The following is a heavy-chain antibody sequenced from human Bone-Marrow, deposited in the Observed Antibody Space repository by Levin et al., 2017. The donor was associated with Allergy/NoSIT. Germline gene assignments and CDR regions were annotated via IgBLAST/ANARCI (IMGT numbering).Heavy chain of an antibody. CDR3: ARELFETTREGY. CDR1: GFTLSSYW. CDR2: IKGDGSHT. Sequence: GGSLRLSCAASGFTLSSYWMHWVRQVPGKGLVWVSRIKGDGSHTDYADSVKGRFTISRDNAKNTLYLQMNSLRAEDTAVYYCARELFETTREGYWGQGTLVTVSS. J-gene: IGHJ4*02. D-gene: IGHD1-1*01. V-gene: IGHV3-74*01.